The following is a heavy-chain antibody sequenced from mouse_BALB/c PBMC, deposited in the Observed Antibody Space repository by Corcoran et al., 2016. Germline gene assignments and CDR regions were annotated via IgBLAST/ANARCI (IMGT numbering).Heavy chain of an antibody. V-gene: IGHV1-39*01. CDR2: INPYYGST. CDR1: GYSFTDYI. Sequence: EIQLQQTGPELVKPGASVKISCKASGYSFTDYIMLWVKQSHGKSLEWIGNINPYYGSTSYNLKFKGKATLTVDKSSSTAYMQLNSLTSEDSAVYYCARGPMGAMDYWGQGTSVTVSS. CDR3: ARGPMGAMDY. J-gene: IGHJ4*01.